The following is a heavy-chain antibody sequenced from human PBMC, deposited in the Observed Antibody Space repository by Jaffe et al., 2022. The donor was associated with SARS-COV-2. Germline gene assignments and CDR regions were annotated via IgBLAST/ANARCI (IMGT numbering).Heavy chain of an antibody. V-gene: IGHV3-30*18. CDR1: GFTFSSYG. D-gene: IGHD3-16*02. CDR2: ISYDGSNK. Sequence: QVQLVESGGGVVQPGRSLRLSCAASGFTFSSYGMHWVRQAPGKGLEWVAVISYDGSNKYYADSVKGRFTISRDNSKNTLYLQMNSLRAEDTAVYYCAKELVWGELSAGVWDYWGQGTLVTVSS. J-gene: IGHJ4*02. CDR3: AKELVWGELSAGVWDY.